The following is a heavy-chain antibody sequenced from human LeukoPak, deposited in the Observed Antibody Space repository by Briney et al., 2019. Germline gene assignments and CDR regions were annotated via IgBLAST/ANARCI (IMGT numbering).Heavy chain of an antibody. Sequence: GGSLRLSCAASGFTVSSNYMSWVRQAPGKGLEWVSVIYSGGSTCYADSVKGRFTISRDNSKNTLYLQMNSLRAEDTAVYYCARGSGSSYYFGYWGQGTLVTVSS. CDR1: GFTVSSNY. V-gene: IGHV3-66*01. J-gene: IGHJ4*02. CDR2: IYSGGST. CDR3: ARGSGSSYYFGY. D-gene: IGHD2-15*01.